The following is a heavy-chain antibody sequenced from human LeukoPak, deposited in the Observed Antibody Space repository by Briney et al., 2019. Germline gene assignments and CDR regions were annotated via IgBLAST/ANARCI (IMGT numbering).Heavy chain of an antibody. V-gene: IGHV3-15*01. Sequence: TGGSLRLSCAASELSLTKARMTWVRQAPGKGLDWVGRIKSNINGGTAEYAAPVKGRFTISRDDSKNMLYLQMNSLKTEDTAVYYCVAGEASDYYYYMNVWGRGTTVTVSS. CDR1: ELSLTKAR. CDR3: VAGEASDYYYYMNV. J-gene: IGHJ6*03. D-gene: IGHD4-17*01. CDR2: IKSNINGGTA.